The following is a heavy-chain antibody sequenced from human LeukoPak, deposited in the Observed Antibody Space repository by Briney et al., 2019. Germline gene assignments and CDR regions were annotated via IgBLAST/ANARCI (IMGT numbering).Heavy chain of an antibody. V-gene: IGHV3-7*05. CDR1: GFTFSSYW. Sequence: GGSLRLSCAASGFTFSSYWMTWVRQTPGKGLEWVANINQDGSEKYYVDSVKGRFSISRDNAKSSLYLQMNSLRAEDTAVYFCVRGTYYFDTWGQGTLATVSS. J-gene: IGHJ4*02. CDR2: INQDGSEK. D-gene: IGHD2-21*01. CDR3: VRGTYYFDT.